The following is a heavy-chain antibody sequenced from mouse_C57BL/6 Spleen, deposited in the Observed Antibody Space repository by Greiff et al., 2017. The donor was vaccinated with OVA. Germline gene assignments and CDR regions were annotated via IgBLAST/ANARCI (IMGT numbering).Heavy chain of an antibody. J-gene: IGHJ2*01. CDR1: GYAFSSSW. CDR3: ARSPYYGSSFDY. V-gene: IGHV1-82*01. Sequence: VQLQQSGPELVKPGASVKISCKASGYAFSSSWMNWVKQRPGKGLEWIGRIYTGDGDTNYNGKFKGTATLTADKSSSTAYMQLSSLTSEDSAVYFCARSPYYGSSFDYWGQGTTLTVSS. CDR2: IYTGDGDT. D-gene: IGHD1-1*01.